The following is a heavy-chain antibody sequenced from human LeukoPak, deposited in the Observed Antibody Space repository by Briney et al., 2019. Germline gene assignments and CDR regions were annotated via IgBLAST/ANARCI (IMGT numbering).Heavy chain of an antibody. CDR3: VRSPPNWGFDY. J-gene: IGHJ4*02. Sequence: ASVKVSCKASGHTFTSYGINWVRQAPGQGLEWMGWMSPNSGNTVYAQKFQGRLTMTRDTSISTAYMELTSLRSEDTAVYYCVRSPPNWGFDYWGQGTLVTVSS. V-gene: IGHV1-8*01. CDR1: GHTFTSYG. D-gene: IGHD7-27*01. CDR2: MSPNSGNT.